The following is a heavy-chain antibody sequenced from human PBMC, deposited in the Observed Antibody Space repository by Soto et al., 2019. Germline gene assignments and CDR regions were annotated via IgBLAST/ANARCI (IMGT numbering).Heavy chain of an antibody. Sequence: PGGSLRLSCAASGFTFSSYAMHWVRQAPGKGLEWVAVISYDGSNKYYADSVKGRFTISRDNSKNTLYLQMNSLRAEDTAVYYCARTYDFWSGPIDYWGQGTLVTVSS. CDR3: ARTYDFWSGPIDY. D-gene: IGHD3-3*01. CDR2: ISYDGSNK. CDR1: GFTFSSYA. V-gene: IGHV3-30-3*01. J-gene: IGHJ4*02.